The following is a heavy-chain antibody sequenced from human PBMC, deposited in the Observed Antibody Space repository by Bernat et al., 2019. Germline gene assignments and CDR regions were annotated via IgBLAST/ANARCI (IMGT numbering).Heavy chain of an antibody. V-gene: IGHV5-51*01. CDR3: ARHACGGDCYSDY. Sequence: EVQLVQSGAEVKKPGESLKISCKGSGDSFSTHWIAWVRQMPGKGLECMGIIYPGDSDTKYSPSFQGQVTISADKSINTAYLQLSGLKASDTAMYYCARHACGGDCYSDYWGQGTLVTVSS. D-gene: IGHD2-21*02. J-gene: IGHJ4*02. CDR1: GDSFSTHW. CDR2: IYPGDSDT.